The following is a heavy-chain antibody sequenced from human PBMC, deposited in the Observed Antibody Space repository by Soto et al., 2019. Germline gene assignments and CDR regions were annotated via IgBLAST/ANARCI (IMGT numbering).Heavy chain of an antibody. CDR2: ISWNSGSV. CDR1: GFTFDEYA. CDR3: AKDTLYGGNYYYYYMNV. Sequence: EVQLVESGGGLVQPGGSLRLSCAVSGFTFDEYAMHWVRQAPGKGLEWVSGISWNSGSVGYANSEKGRFTISRDNAKNSLYLQMNSLRAEDTALYYCAKDTLYGGNYYYYYMNVWGKGTAVTVSS. V-gene: IGHV3-9*01. J-gene: IGHJ6*03. D-gene: IGHD4-17*01.